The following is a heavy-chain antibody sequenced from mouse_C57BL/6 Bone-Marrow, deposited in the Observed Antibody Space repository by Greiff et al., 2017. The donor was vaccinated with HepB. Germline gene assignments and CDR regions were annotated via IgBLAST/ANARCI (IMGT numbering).Heavy chain of an antibody. CDR1: GYTFTSYG. CDR3: ARSFYYSNYEGWFAY. V-gene: IGHV1-81*01. Sequence: VMLVESGAELARPGASVKLSCKASGYTFTSYGISWVKQRTGQGLEWIGEIYPRSGNTYYNEKFKGKATLTADKSSSTAYMELRSLTSEDSAVYFCARSFYYSNYEGWFAYWGQGTLVTVSA. CDR2: IYPRSGNT. J-gene: IGHJ3*01. D-gene: IGHD2-5*01.